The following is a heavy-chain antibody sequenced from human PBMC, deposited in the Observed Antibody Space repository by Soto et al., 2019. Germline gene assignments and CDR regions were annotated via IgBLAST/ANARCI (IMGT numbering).Heavy chain of an antibody. Sequence: GGSLRLSCAASGSTVRTYAMTWVRQAPGKGLEWVSTISANGAATYYADSVRGRFTISRDNSKDTLYLQMDGLRADDTAVYYCAKDPRLELRGVDSWGQGTLVTVSS. J-gene: IGHJ4*02. D-gene: IGHD1-7*01. V-gene: IGHV3-23*01. CDR1: GSTVRTYA. CDR3: AKDPRLELRGVDS. CDR2: ISANGAAT.